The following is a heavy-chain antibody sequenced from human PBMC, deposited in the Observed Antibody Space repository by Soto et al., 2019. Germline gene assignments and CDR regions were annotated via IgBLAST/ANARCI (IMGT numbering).Heavy chain of an antibody. D-gene: IGHD2-21*02. CDR3: ARLTDCGGDCPRFDD. CDR1: GGSISSGDYY. CDR2: IYYSGST. J-gene: IGHJ4*02. Sequence: TSETLSLTCTVSGGSISSGDYYWSWIRQPPGKGLEWIGSIYYSGSTYYNPSLKSRVTISVDTSKNQFSLKLSSVTAADTAVYYCARLTDCGGDCPRFDDWGQGTLVTVSS. V-gene: IGHV4-39*07.